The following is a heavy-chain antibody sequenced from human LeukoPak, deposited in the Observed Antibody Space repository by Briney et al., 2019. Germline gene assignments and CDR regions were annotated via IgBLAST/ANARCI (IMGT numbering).Heavy chain of an antibody. CDR1: GYSFTNYR. V-gene: IGHV5-51*01. CDR2: IYPGDSDT. D-gene: IGHD6-19*01. Sequence: GESLKISCKGSGYSFTNYRIAWVRQMPGKGVEWMGVIYPGDSDTRYNPSFQGQVTISADKSISTAYLQWSSLKASDTAMYYCARWLTGLHFDYWGQGTLVTVSS. CDR3: ARWLTGLHFDY. J-gene: IGHJ4*02.